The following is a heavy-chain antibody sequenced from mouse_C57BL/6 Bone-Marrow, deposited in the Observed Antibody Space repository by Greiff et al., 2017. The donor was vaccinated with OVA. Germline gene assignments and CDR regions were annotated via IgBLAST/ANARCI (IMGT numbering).Heavy chain of an antibody. D-gene: IGHD1-1*01. CDR2: IYPGSGST. CDR1: GYTFTSYW. Sequence: QVQLQQPGAELVKPGASVKMSCKASGYTFTSYWITWVKQRPGQGLEWIGDIYPGSGSTNYNEKFKSKATLTVDTSSSTAYMQLSSLTSEDYAVYYCARSDYGSAWFAYWGQGTLVTVSA. V-gene: IGHV1-55*01. J-gene: IGHJ3*01. CDR3: ARSDYGSAWFAY.